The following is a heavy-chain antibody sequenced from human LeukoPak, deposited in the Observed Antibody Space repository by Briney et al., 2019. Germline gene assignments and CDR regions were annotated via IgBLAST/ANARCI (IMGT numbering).Heavy chain of an antibody. Sequence: SETLSLTCTVSGGSVSSSSYYWGWIRQPPGKGLEWIGTVNHDGTTYHNPSLKSRVTISVDTSKNQFSLKLSSVTAANTAEYYCARVQDTTMGHFDYWGQGTLVTVSS. J-gene: IGHJ4*02. CDR1: GGSVSSSSYY. D-gene: IGHD1-1*01. CDR2: VNHDGTT. CDR3: ARVQDTTMGHFDY. V-gene: IGHV4-39*07.